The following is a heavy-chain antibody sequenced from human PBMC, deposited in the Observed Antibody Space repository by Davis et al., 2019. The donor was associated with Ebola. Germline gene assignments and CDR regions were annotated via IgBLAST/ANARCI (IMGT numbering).Heavy chain of an antibody. CDR2: VNQDGSEK. Sequence: GESLKISCAASGFTFSSYWMTWVRQAPGEGLEWVANVNQDGSEKYYVDSVKGRFTVSRDNARNTVYLQMNSLRAEDMAVYYCARDMGKPTGDYFYYWGQGTLVTVSS. J-gene: IGHJ4*02. V-gene: IGHV3-7*01. D-gene: IGHD1-14*01. CDR1: GFTFSSYW. CDR3: ARDMGKPTGDYFYY.